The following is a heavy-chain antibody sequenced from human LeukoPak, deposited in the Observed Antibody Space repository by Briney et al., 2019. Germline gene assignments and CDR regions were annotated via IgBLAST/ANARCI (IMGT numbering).Heavy chain of an antibody. D-gene: IGHD6-6*01. Sequence: ASVKVSCKTSGYSFNIYEINWVRQATGQGLEWMGWVNPNSGDTDYAQKFQGRLTMTRNTSISTAYMELSGLRLEDTAVYYCARAGKARSFDYWGQGTLVTVSS. V-gene: IGHV1-8*01. J-gene: IGHJ4*02. CDR3: ARAGKARSFDY. CDR1: GYSFNIYE. CDR2: VNPNSGDT.